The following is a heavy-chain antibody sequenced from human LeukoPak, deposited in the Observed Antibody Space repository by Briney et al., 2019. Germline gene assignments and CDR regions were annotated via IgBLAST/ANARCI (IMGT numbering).Heavy chain of an antibody. CDR2: INPNSGGT. V-gene: IGHV1-2*04. Sequence: ASVKVSCKASGYTFTSYYMHWVRQAPGQGLEWMGWINPNSGGTNYAQKFQGWVTMTRDTSISTAYMELSRLRSDDTAVYYCARERSSSSWSPRFYYYGMDVWGQGTTVTVSS. D-gene: IGHD6-13*01. CDR3: ARERSSSSWSPRFYYYGMDV. CDR1: GYTFTSYY. J-gene: IGHJ6*02.